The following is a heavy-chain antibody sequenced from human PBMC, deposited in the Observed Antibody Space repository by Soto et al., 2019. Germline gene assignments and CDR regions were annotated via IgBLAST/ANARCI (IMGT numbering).Heavy chain of an antibody. CDR2: VYSTGGV. V-gene: IGHV4-4*07. CDR3: ARDLSRTGLDI. CDR1: GDSIGRFY. J-gene: IGHJ6*02. D-gene: IGHD2-2*01. Sequence: QLQLHESGPGLVKPSETLSLTCNVSGDSIGRFYWSWIRQSAGKGLEWIGRVYSTGGVTYSPALKGRVTISLDRSNNHVSLEMNSVTAADTAVYFCARDLSRTGLDIWGRGTRVSVSS.